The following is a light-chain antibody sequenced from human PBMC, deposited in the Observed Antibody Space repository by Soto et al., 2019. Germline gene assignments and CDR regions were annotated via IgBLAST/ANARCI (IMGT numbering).Light chain of an antibody. CDR3: QQYESSPHN. J-gene: IGKJ3*01. CDR1: QSVSGRY. Sequence: EIVLTQSPGTLSLSPGERATLSCRASQSVSGRYLAWYQQKPGQAPRLLIEGASSMAAGIPDRFSGSESGPGFTLTNSTVETEDFADYYCQQYESSPHNFGPGTRVEI. V-gene: IGKV3-20*01. CDR2: GAS.